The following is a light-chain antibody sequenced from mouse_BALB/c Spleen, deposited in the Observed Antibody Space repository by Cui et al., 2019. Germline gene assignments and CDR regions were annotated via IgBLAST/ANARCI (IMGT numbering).Light chain of an antibody. CDR3: QQYSKLRT. Sequence: DIQMTQTTSSLSASLGDRVTISCSASQGISNYLNWYQQKPDRTVKLLIYYTSSLHSGVPSRFSGSGSGTDYSLTISNLEPEDIATYYCQQYSKLRTFGGGTKLEIK. CDR1: QGISNY. V-gene: IGKV10-94*01. CDR2: YTS. J-gene: IGKJ1*01.